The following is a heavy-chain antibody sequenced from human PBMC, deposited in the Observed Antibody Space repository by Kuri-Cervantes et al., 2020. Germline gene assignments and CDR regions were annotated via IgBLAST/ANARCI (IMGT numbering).Heavy chain of an antibody. CDR1: GFTFSSYA. D-gene: IGHD3-10*01. CDR2: ISSNGSST. J-gene: IGHJ4*02. V-gene: IGHV3-64*02. CDR3: AKDQGTGDVLPSD. Sequence: GGSLRLSCAASGFTFSSYAMHWVRQAPGKGLEYVSAISSNGSSTYYADSVKGRGTISRDNSKNTLYLQMNSLRAEDTAVYYCAKDQGTGDVLPSDWGQGTLVTVSS.